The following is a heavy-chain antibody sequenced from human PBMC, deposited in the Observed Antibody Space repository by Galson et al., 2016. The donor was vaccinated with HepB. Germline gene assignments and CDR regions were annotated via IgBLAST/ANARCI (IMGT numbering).Heavy chain of an antibody. J-gene: IGHJ5*02. V-gene: IGHV4-59*01. CDR3: ARDPGWHHRWFGP. CDR1: GGSMGGH. Sequence: ETLSLTCTVSGGSMGGHWTWIRQPPGEGLEWIGYIHDSGNTAYNPSLESRVIISIDTSKSQFSLKMSAVTAADTALYYCARDPGWHHRWFGPWGQGALVTVSS. CDR2: IHDSGNT.